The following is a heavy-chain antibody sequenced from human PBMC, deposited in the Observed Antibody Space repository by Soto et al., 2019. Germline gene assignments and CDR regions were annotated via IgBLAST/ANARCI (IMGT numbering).Heavy chain of an antibody. J-gene: IGHJ6*02. D-gene: IGHD2-21*01. CDR1: GGTFSSFA. CDR3: ARDRVMRGNAYYYDMDV. Sequence: QVLLVQSGAEVKKPGSSVRVSCKTSGGTFSSFAISWVRLAPGQGLEWMGVIVPMFAAPTYAQKFQGRVSITADESTRTAYMELSRLRSDDTAVYYCARDRVMRGNAYYYDMDVWGQGTTVTVSS. V-gene: IGHV1-69*12. CDR2: IVPMFAAP.